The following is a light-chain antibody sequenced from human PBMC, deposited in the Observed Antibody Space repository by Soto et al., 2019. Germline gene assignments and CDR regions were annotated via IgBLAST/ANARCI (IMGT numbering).Light chain of an antibody. CDR3: NSYAGSNSVV. J-gene: IGLJ1*01. CDR1: GTDVGSYNY. Sequence: QSVLTQPPSASGSPGQSVTISCTGTGTDVGSYNYVSWYQQHPGKAPKLVIFEVNKRPSGVPDRFSGSKSGNTASLTVSGLPTEDEADYYWNSYAGSNSVVFGTGTKVTVL. CDR2: EVN. V-gene: IGLV2-8*01.